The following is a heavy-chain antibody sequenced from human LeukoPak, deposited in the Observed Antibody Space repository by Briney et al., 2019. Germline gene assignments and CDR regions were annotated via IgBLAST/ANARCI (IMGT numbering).Heavy chain of an antibody. Sequence: GGSLRLSCAASGFTFSSYWMSWVRQAPGKGLEWVANIKQDGSEKYYVDSVKGRFTISRDNAKSSLYLQMNSLRAEDTAVYYCARELPRYYDSSGYFPFDYWGQGTLVTVSS. CDR2: IKQDGSEK. D-gene: IGHD3-22*01. J-gene: IGHJ4*02. V-gene: IGHV3-7*01. CDR1: GFTFSSYW. CDR3: ARELPRYYDSSGYFPFDY.